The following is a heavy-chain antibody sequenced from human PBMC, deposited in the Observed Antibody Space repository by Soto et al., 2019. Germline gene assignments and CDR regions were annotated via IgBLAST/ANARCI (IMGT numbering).Heavy chain of an antibody. CDR2: INHSGST. V-gene: IGHV4-34*01. CDR3: ARLIAARPPRYGMDV. Sequence: PSETLSLTCAVYGGSFSGYYWSWIRQPPGKGLEWIGEINHSGSTNYNPSLKSRVTISVDTSKNQFSLKLSSVTAADTAVYYCARLIAARPPRYGMDVWGQGTTVTVSS. CDR1: GGSFSGYY. D-gene: IGHD6-6*01. J-gene: IGHJ6*02.